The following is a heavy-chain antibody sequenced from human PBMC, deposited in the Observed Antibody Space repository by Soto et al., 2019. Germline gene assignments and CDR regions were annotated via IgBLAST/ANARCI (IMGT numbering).Heavy chain of an antibody. CDR3: ASARGDGYKVEGWFDP. CDR2: IIPIFGTA. J-gene: IGHJ5*02. CDR1: GGTFSSYA. Sequence: QVQLVQSGAEVKKPGSSVKVSCKASGGTFSSYAISWVRQAPGQGLEWMGGIIPIFGTANYAQKFQGRVTITADESTSTAYMELSSLRSEGTAVYYCASARGDGYKVEGWFDPWGEGTLVTVSS. D-gene: IGHD5-12*01. V-gene: IGHV1-69*01.